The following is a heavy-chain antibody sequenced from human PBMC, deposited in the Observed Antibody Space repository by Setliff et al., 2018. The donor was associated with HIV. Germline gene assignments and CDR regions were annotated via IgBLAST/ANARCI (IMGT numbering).Heavy chain of an antibody. V-gene: IGHV3-21*01. D-gene: IGHD5-12*01. Sequence: ASVKVSCAASGFSVNTYSMNWVRQAPGKGLEWVASITSTGGFLYYTPSVKGRFTISRDNSKNSVFLQMSSLRAEDTALYYCARDRGYSGFEGEVFDYWGQGTLVTVSS. CDR2: ITSTGGFL. J-gene: IGHJ4*01. CDR1: GFSVNTYS. CDR3: ARDRGYSGFEGEVFDY.